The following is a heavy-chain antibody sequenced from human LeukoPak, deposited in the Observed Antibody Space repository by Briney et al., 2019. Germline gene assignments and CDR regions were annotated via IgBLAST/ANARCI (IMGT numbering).Heavy chain of an antibody. CDR3: ARYCSSTSCYTDY. Sequence: VASVKVSCKASGYTFTSYGISWVRQAPGQGLEWMGWISAYNGNTNYAQKLQGRVTMTTDTYRSTAYMQLRSLRSDDTAVYYCARYCSSTSCYTDYWGQGTLVTVSS. CDR2: ISAYNGNT. V-gene: IGHV1-18*01. D-gene: IGHD2-2*02. CDR1: GYTFTSYG. J-gene: IGHJ4*02.